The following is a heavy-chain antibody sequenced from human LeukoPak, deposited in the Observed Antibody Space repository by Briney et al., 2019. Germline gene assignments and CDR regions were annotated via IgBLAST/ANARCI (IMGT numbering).Heavy chain of an antibody. CDR2: VCGYNDNR. CDR1: GYTFTNYA. CDR3: ARDSYDSSGNYLDY. J-gene: IGHJ4*02. Sequence: ASVNVSCKASGYTFTNYAISWVRQAPGQGLEWMGWVCGYNDNRNYPQKVQGRVTMTTDTSTSTAYMELRSLRSDDTAVYYCARDSYDSSGNYLDYWGQGTLVTVSS. V-gene: IGHV1-18*01. D-gene: IGHD3-22*01.